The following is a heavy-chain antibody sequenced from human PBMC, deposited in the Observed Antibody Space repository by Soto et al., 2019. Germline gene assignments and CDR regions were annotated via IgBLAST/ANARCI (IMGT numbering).Heavy chain of an antibody. CDR2: IYYGGST. CDR3: AINADV. Sequence: SETLSLTCTVSGDSISTDYWSWIRQSPGKGLEWIGFIYYGGSTNYNPSLKSRVTISVDTPKNQFSLKLSSVTAADSAVYYCAINADVWGQGTTVTVSS. CDR1: GDSISTDY. V-gene: IGHV4-59*08. J-gene: IGHJ6*02.